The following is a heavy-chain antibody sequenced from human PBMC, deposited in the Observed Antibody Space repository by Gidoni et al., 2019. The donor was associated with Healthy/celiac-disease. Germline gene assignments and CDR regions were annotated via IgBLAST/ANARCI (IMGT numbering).Heavy chain of an antibody. D-gene: IGHD3-3*01. CDR3: ARRRITIFGVVLVYYYGMDV. J-gene: IGHJ6*02. V-gene: IGHV1-8*01. Sequence: QVQLVQSGAEVKKPGASVKVSCKASGYTFTSYDIHWVRPATVQGLEWMGWMNPKSGNTGYAQKFQGRVTMTRNTSISTAYMELSSLRSEDTAVYYCARRRITIFGVVLVYYYGMDVWGQGTTVTVSS. CDR1: GYTFTSYD. CDR2: MNPKSGNT.